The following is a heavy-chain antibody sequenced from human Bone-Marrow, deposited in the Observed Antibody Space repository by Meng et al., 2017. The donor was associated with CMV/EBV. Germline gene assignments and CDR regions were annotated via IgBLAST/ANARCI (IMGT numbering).Heavy chain of an antibody. CDR3: ARVWGIAVAGTGY. V-gene: IGHV1-2*02. CDR2: INPNSGGT. CDR1: GYTFTGYD. D-gene: IGHD6-19*01. Sequence: ASVKVSCKASGYTFTGYDMHWVRQAPGQGLEWMGWINPNSGGTNYAQKFQGRVTMTRDTSISTAYMELSRLRSHDTAVYYCARVWGIAVAGTGYWGQGTLVTVSS. J-gene: IGHJ1*01.